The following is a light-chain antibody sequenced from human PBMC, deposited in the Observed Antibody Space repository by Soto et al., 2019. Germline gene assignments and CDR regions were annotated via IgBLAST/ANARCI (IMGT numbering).Light chain of an antibody. Sequence: QSVLTQPPSASATPGQRVTISCSGSDSNVGINFVYWYQQLPGTAPTLLIYTNDQRPSGVPDRFSGSKSGTSASLAISGLRSEDEADYYWAAWDDSLSGVVFGGGTKLPVL. CDR3: AAWDDSLSGVV. V-gene: IGLV1-47*02. CDR2: TND. J-gene: IGLJ2*01. CDR1: DSNVGINF.